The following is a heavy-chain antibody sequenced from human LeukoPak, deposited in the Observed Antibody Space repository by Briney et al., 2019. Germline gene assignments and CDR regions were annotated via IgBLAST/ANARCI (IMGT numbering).Heavy chain of an antibody. CDR3: ARQDAMVRGVGYYYYMDV. D-gene: IGHD3-10*01. Sequence: PSETLSLTCAASGYSISSGYYWGWIRQPPGKGLEWIGSIYHSGSTYYNPSLKSRVTISVDTSKNQFSLKLSSVTAADTAVYYCARQDAMVRGVGYYYYMDVWGKGTTVTVSS. J-gene: IGHJ6*03. CDR2: IYHSGST. CDR1: GYSISSGYY. V-gene: IGHV4-38-2*01.